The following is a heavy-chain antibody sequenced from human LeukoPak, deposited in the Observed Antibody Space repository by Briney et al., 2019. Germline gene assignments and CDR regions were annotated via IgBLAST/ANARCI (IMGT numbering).Heavy chain of an antibody. J-gene: IGHJ5*02. Sequence: SETLSLTCTVAGGSISSYYWSWIRQPPGKGLEWIGYIYYSGSTNYNPSLKSRVTISVDTSKNQFSLKLSSVTAADTAVYYCARDSDIAVAGTGWFDPWGQGTLVTVSP. V-gene: IGHV4-59*01. D-gene: IGHD6-19*01. CDR3: ARDSDIAVAGTGWFDP. CDR1: GGSISSYY. CDR2: IYYSGST.